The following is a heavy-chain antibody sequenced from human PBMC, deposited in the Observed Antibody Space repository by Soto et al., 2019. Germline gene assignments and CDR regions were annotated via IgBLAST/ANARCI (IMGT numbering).Heavy chain of an antibody. D-gene: IGHD1-26*01. CDR3: GRRGSGSYYDY. CDR1: GFTVSSYA. V-gene: IGHV3-23*01. Sequence: EVQLLESGGGLVQPGGSLRLSCAAAGFTVSSYAMRLVRQAPVKGLEWVSAISGSGDSTYYADSVKGRFTISRGNSKNTLYLQMNRLRAEDTAVYYCGRRGSGSYYDYWGQGTLVTVSS. CDR2: ISGSGDST. J-gene: IGHJ4*02.